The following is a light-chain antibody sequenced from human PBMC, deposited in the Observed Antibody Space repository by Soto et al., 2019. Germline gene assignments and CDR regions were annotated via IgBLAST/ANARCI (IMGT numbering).Light chain of an antibody. J-gene: IGKJ1*01. CDR2: AAS. V-gene: IGKV1-39*01. CDR1: QSISSY. CDR3: QQSYSTLGT. Sequence: DIQMTQSPSSLSASVGDRVTITCRASQSISSYLNWYQQKPGKAPKLLIYAASSLQSGVPSRFSGSGSGTHFPLTISSLQPEDFATYYCQQSYSTLGTFGQGTKVEIK.